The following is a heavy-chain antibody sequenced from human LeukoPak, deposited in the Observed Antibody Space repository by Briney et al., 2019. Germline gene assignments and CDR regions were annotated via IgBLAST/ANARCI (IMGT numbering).Heavy chain of an antibody. D-gene: IGHD3-16*02. Sequence: ASVKVSCKASGYTFTGYYMHWVRQAPGQGLEWMGWISAYNGNTNYAQKLQGRVTMTTDTSTSTAYMELRSLRSDDTAVYYCARVKGEPYYDYVWGSYRDWGQGTLVTVSS. CDR2: ISAYNGNT. CDR1: GYTFTGYY. J-gene: IGHJ4*02. V-gene: IGHV1-18*04. CDR3: ARVKGEPYYDYVWGSYRD.